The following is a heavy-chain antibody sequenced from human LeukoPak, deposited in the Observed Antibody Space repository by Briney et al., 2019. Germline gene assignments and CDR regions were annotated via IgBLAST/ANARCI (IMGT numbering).Heavy chain of an antibody. J-gene: IGHJ6*02. CDR1: GFTFSSYA. CDR3: AREEVTSIQIYSHYYGMDV. D-gene: IGHD4-17*01. Sequence: GGSLRLSCAASGFTFSSYAMHWVRQAPGKGLEWVAVISYDGSNKYYADSVKGRFTISRDNVNNSLYLQMNSLRAEDTAVYFCAREEVTSIQIYSHYYGMDVWGQGTTVTVSS. CDR2: ISYDGSNK. V-gene: IGHV3-30-3*01.